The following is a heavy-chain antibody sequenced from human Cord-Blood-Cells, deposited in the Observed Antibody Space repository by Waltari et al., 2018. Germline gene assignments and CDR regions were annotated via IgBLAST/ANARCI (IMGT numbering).Heavy chain of an antibody. CDR3: ARDPPPLYTAMVVYYFDY. J-gene: IGHJ4*02. CDR1: GYTFTGYY. V-gene: IGHV1-2*02. Sequence: QVQLVQSGAEVKKPGASVKVSCKASGYTFTGYYMHWVRQAPGQGLEWMGWINPNSGGTNYAQKFQGRVTMTRDTSISTAYMELSRLRSDDTAVYYCARDPPPLYTAMVVYYFDYWGQGTLVTVSS. CDR2: INPNSGGT. D-gene: IGHD5-18*01.